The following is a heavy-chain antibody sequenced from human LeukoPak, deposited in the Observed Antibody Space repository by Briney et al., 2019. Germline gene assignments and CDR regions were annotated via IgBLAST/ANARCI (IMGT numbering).Heavy chain of an antibody. D-gene: IGHD3-9*01. CDR3: ARLPILSYYDILTGLVYYYYMDV. J-gene: IGHJ6*03. CDR2: VYYSGST. CDR1: GGSISSYY. V-gene: IGHV4-59*08. Sequence: SETLSLTCTASGGSISSYYWSWIRQPPGKGLEWIGYVYYSGSTNYNPSLKSRVTISVDTSKNQFSLKLSSVTAADTAVYYCARLPILSYYDILTGLVYYYYMDVWGKGTTVTISS.